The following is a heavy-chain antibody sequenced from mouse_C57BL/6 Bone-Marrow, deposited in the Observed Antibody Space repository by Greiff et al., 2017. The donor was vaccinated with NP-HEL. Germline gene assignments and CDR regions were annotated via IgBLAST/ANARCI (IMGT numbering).Heavy chain of an antibody. J-gene: IGHJ2*01. D-gene: IGHD4-1*01. CDR3: ARSPNWDEDYFDY. CDR1: GYTFTSYW. CDR2: IYPGSGST. Sequence: QVQLQQSGAELVKPGASVKMSCKASGYTFTSYWITWVKQRPGQGLEWIGDIYPGSGSTNYNEKFKRKAKLTVDKSSSTAYMQLSSLTSADSSVYYCARSPNWDEDYFDYWGQGTTLTVSS. V-gene: IGHV1-55*01.